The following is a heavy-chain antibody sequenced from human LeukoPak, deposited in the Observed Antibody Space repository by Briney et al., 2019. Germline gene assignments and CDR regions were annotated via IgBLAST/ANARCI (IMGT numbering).Heavy chain of an antibody. J-gene: IGHJ4*02. CDR2: IYPGDSDT. CDR1: GYSFTSYW. D-gene: IGHD1-26*01. Sequence: GESLKISCKGSGYSFTSYWIGWVRQMPGKGLEWMGIIYPGDSDTRYSPSFQGQVTISADKSISTAYLQWSGLKASDTAMYYCARRRYSGSYYRPLDYFDYWGQGTLVTVSS. CDR3: ARRRYSGSYYRPLDYFDY. V-gene: IGHV5-51*01.